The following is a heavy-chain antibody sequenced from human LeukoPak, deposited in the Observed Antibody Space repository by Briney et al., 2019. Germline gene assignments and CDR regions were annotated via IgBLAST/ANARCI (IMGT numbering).Heavy chain of an antibody. CDR1: GFTFSSYS. J-gene: IGHJ4*02. CDR3: AREIRYFDWSLDY. V-gene: IGHV3-48*04. D-gene: IGHD3-9*01. Sequence: GGSLRLSCAASGFTFSSYSMNWVRQAPGKGLEWVSYISSSGSTIYYADSVEGRFTISRDNAKNSLYLQMNSLRAEDTAVYYCAREIRYFDWSLDYWGQGTLVTVSS. CDR2: ISSSGSTI.